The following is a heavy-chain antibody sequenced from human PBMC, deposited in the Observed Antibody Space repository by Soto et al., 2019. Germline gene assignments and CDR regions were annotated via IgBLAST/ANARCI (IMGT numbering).Heavy chain of an antibody. CDR3: AKARAQYYDFWSGYPVDY. J-gene: IGHJ4*02. CDR2: ITSGSGTI. V-gene: IGHV3-48*01. D-gene: IGHD3-3*01. CDR1: GFTFSSYS. Sequence: GGSLRLSCAASGFTFSSYSMNWVRQAPGKGLEWVSYITSGSGTIYYADSVKGRFTISRDNAKNSLYLQMNNLRAEDTAVYYCAKARAQYYDFWSGYPVDYWGQGTLVTVSS.